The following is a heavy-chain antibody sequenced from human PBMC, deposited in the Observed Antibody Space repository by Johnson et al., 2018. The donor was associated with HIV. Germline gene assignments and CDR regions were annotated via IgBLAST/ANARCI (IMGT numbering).Heavy chain of an antibody. CDR3: AKDGGEELPAALDS. D-gene: IGHD3-16*01. Sequence: VQLVESGGGLIQPGGSLRLSCSASGFTVRSNYMSWIRQAPGKGLEWVSYISSSGSTIYYADSVKGRFTISSDNAKNTLYLQMNSLRAEDTAVYYCAKDGGEELPAALDSWGQGTMVTGSS. CDR2: ISSSGSTI. CDR1: GFTVRSNY. V-gene: IGHV3-11*04. J-gene: IGHJ3*02.